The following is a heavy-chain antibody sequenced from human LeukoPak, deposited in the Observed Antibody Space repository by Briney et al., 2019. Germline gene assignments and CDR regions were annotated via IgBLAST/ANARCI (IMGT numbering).Heavy chain of an antibody. CDR3: ARRYCRGGTCYFDY. CDR2: IYYSGST. V-gene: IGHV4-59*08. D-gene: IGHD2-15*01. Sequence: ASETLSLTCAVYGGSFSGYYWSWIRQPPGKGLEWIGYIYYSGSTNYNPSLKSRVTISVDTSKNQFSLKLSSVTAADTAVYYCARRYCRGGTCYFDYWGQGTLVTVSS. CDR1: GGSFSGYY. J-gene: IGHJ4*02.